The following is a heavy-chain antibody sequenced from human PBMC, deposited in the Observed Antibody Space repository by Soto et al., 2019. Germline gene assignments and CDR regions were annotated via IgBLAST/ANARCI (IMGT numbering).Heavy chain of an antibody. CDR1: GGCFSVYY. CDR2: INHSGST. Sequence: PSETLSLPCALYGGCFSVYYWRWIRQPPGKGMEWIGEINHSGSTNSNPSLTSRVTISVGTSKIQFSLKLSSVTAADTAVYYCARGSRGSDIVGATDGKSAFDIWRQGTMVTVSS. J-gene: IGHJ3*02. CDR3: ARGSRGSDIVGATDGKSAFDI. V-gene: IGHV4-34*01. D-gene: IGHD2-15*01.